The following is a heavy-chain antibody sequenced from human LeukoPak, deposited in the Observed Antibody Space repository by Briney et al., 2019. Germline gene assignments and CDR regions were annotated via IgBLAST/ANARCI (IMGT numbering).Heavy chain of an antibody. D-gene: IGHD1-1*01. Sequence: PGGSLRLSCAASDFSFITYAMSWVRQAPGKGLEWVSTISGGGDATYYADSVKGRFTISRDNSRNTLYLQMNSLRTEDTAVYYCAREQQGRRAAFDYWGQGTPVTVSS. CDR1: DFSFITYA. CDR2: ISGGGDAT. CDR3: AREQQGRRAAFDY. J-gene: IGHJ4*02. V-gene: IGHV3-23*01.